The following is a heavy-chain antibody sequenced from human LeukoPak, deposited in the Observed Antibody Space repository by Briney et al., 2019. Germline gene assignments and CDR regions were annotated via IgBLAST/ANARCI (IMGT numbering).Heavy chain of an antibody. J-gene: IGHJ6*03. CDR2: IRSSSSYI. CDR1: GFTFSSYS. Sequence: GGSLRLSCAASGFTFSSYSMNWVRQAPGKGLEWVSSIRSSSSYIYYADSVKGRFTISRDNAKNSLYLQMNSLRAEDTAVYYCARGSAMVRGSQAYYYYMDVWGKGTTVTVSS. CDR3: ARGSAMVRGSQAYYYYMDV. V-gene: IGHV3-21*01. D-gene: IGHD3-10*01.